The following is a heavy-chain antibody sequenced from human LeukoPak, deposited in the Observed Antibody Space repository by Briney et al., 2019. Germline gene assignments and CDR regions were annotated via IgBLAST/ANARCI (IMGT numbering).Heavy chain of an antibody. J-gene: IGHJ5*02. V-gene: IGHV4-39*01. CDR3: ARLGAVGATWFDP. CDR2: ISYSGST. CDR1: GGSISSNSYY. D-gene: IGHD1-26*01. Sequence: SETLSLTCTVSGGSISSNSYYWGWIRQPPGKGLEWIGSISYSGSTYYNPSLKSRVTISVDTSKNQFSLKLSSVTAADTAVYYCARLGAVGATWFDPWGQGTLVTVSS.